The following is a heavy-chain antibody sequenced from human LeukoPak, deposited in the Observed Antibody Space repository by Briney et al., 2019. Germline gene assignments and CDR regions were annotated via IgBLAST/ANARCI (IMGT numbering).Heavy chain of an antibody. J-gene: IGHJ4*02. CDR2: IYPGDSDT. D-gene: IGHD5-24*01. CDR1: DYSFLTYY. CDR3: ARRLGMAPFDY. Sequence: GESLKISCKGSDYSFLTYYIAWVRQMPGKGLEWMGIIYPGDSDTRYSPSFQGQVTISADKSISTAYLQWSSLKASDTAMYYCARRLGMAPFDYWGQGTLVTVSS. V-gene: IGHV5-51*01.